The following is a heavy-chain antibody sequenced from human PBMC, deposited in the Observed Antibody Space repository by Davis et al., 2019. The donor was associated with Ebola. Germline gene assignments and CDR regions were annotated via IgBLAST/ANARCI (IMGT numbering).Heavy chain of an antibody. J-gene: IGHJ3*02. D-gene: IGHD3-22*01. CDR3: AKWFTMIVVVSSDAFDI. Sequence: GESLKISCAASGFTFSSYAMSWVRQAPGKGLEWVSAISGSGGSTYYADSVKGRFTISRDNSKNTLYLQMNSLRAEDTAVYYCAKWFTMIVVVSSDAFDIWGQGTMVTVSS. V-gene: IGHV3-23*01. CDR1: GFTFSSYA. CDR2: ISGSGGST.